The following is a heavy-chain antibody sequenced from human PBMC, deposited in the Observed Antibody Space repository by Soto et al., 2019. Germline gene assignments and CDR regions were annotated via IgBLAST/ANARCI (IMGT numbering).Heavy chain of an antibody. J-gene: IGHJ3*02. Sequence: EVQLLESGGGLVQPGGSLRLSCAASGFTFSSYAMSWVRQAPGKGLEWVSAISGSGGSTYYEDSVKGLFTISRDNSKNTLYLQMNSLRAEDTAVYYCAKARITFVGVIVNDAFDIWGQGTMVTVSS. D-gene: IGHD3-16*02. CDR2: ISGSGGST. CDR1: GFTFSSYA. V-gene: IGHV3-23*01. CDR3: AKARITFVGVIVNDAFDI.